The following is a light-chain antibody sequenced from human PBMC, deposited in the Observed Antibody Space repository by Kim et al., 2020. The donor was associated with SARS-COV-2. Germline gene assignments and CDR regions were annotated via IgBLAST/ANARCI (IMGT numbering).Light chain of an antibody. CDR3: QQYGNSPET. CDR1: QSVSSNY. V-gene: IGKV3-20*01. Sequence: SPGERVTLSCRASQSVSSNYLAWYQQKPGQAPRLLIYAASSRATGIPARFSGSGSGTDFTLSINRLEPEDFAVYYCQQYGNSPETFGGGTKVDIK. CDR2: AAS. J-gene: IGKJ4*01.